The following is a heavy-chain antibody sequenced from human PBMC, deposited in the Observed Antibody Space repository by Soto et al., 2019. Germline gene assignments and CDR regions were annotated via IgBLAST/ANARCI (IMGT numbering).Heavy chain of an antibody. CDR2: INHSGST. V-gene: IGHV4-4*02. CDR3: ARSQTTVTSYDY. D-gene: IGHD4-17*01. CDR1: GGSISTSNC. Sequence: SETLSLTCAVSGGSISTSNCWTWVRQPPGKGLEWIGEINHSGSTYYNPSLKSRVTISVDRSKNQFSLKLSSVTAADTAVYYCARSQTTVTSYDYWGQGTLVTVSS. J-gene: IGHJ4*02.